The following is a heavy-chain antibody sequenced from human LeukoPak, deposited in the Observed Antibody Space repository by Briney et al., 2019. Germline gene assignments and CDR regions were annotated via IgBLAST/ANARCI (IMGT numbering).Heavy chain of an antibody. CDR1: GYTFTSYA. CDR3: ARHHLQQPIFVWFDP. D-gene: IGHD3-9*01. Sequence: ASVKVSCKASGYTFTSYAMNWVRQAPGQGLEWMGWINTNTGNPTYAQGFTGRFVFSLDTSVSTAYLQISSLKAEDTAVYYCARHHLQQPIFVWFDPWGRGTLVTVSS. J-gene: IGHJ5*02. V-gene: IGHV7-4-1*02. CDR2: INTNTGNP.